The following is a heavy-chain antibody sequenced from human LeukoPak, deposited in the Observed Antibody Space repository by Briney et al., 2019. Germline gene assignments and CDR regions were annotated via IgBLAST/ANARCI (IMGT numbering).Heavy chain of an antibody. D-gene: IGHD5-12*01. Sequence: GGSMRLSCAASGFTFSNAWTSWGRQAPGKGLEWVGRIKSKTDGGTTDYAAPVKGRFTISRDDSKNTLYLQMNSLKTEDTAVYYCAYVSGYEYPFDHWGQGTLVTVSS. J-gene: IGHJ4*02. CDR2: IKSKTDGGTT. CDR3: AYVSGYEYPFDH. CDR1: GFTFSNAW. V-gene: IGHV3-15*01.